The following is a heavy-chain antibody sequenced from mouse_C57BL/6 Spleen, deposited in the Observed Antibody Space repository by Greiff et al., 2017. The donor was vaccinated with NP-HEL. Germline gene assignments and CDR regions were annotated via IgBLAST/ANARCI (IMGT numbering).Heavy chain of an antibody. CDR2: ISSGGSYT. V-gene: IGHV5-6*01. Sequence: EVQRVESGGDLVKPGGSLKLSCAASGFTFSSYGMSWVRQTPDKRLEWVATISSGGSYTYYPDSVKGRFTISRDNAKNTLYLQMSSLKSEDTAMYYCAREPRTYYFDYWGQGTTLTVSS. J-gene: IGHJ2*01. CDR1: GFTFSSYG. D-gene: IGHD5-1*01. CDR3: AREPRTYYFDY.